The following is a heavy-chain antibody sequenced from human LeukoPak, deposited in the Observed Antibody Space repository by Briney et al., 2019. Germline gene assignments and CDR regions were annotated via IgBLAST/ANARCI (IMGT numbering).Heavy chain of an antibody. V-gene: IGHV3-53*01. D-gene: IGHD3-3*01. CDR2: IYSAGST. CDR1: GFTFSRYS. CDR3: AARITIFGVLIS. J-gene: IGHJ5*02. Sequence: GGSLRLSCAASGFTFSRYSMNWVRQAPGKGLEWVSVIYSAGSTYYADSVKGRFTISRDNSKNTLYLQMNSLRAEDTAVYYCAARITIFGVLISWGQGTLVTVSS.